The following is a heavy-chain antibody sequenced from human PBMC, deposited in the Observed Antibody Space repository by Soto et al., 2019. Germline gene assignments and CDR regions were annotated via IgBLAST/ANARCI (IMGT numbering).Heavy chain of an antibody. D-gene: IGHD3-22*01. J-gene: IGHJ4*02. CDR1: GFTFSSYG. V-gene: IGHV3-30*18. Sequence: QVQLVESGGGVVQPGRSLRLSCAASGFTFSSYGMHWVRQAPGKGLEWVAVISYDGSNKYYADSVKGRFTFSRDNSKNTLYLQMNSLRAEDTAVYYCAKAGTMHYYDSSGYYSPSYFDYWGQGTLVTVSS. CDR2: ISYDGSNK. CDR3: AKAGTMHYYDSSGYYSPSYFDY.